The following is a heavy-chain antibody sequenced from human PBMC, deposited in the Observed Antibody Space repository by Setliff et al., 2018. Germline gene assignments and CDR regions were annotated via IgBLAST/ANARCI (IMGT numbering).Heavy chain of an antibody. V-gene: IGHV4-39*01. CDR3: ARPSKYYDILTGYYHNWFDP. CDR1: GGSISSSSYY. Sequence: SETLSLTCTVSGGSISSSSYYWGWIRQPPGKGLEWIGSIFYNGSTYYNPSLKSRVTISVDTSKNQFSLKLSSVTAADTAVYYCARPSKYYDILTGYYHNWFDPWGQGTLVTVSS. J-gene: IGHJ5*02. D-gene: IGHD3-9*01. CDR2: IFYNGST.